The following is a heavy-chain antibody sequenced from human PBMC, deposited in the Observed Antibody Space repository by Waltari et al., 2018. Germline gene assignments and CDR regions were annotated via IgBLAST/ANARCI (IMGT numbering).Heavy chain of an antibody. Sequence: QVQLQESGPGLVKPSETLSLTCAVSGYSISSGYYWGWIRQPPGKGLEWIGSIYHSGSTYYYPARKSRVTISVDTSKSQFALKLSSVTAADTAVYYCAGPGPGKNFDYWGQGTLVTVSS. CDR3: AGPGPGKNFDY. J-gene: IGHJ4*02. CDR2: IYHSGST. D-gene: IGHD6-13*01. CDR1: GYSISSGYY. V-gene: IGHV4-38-2*01.